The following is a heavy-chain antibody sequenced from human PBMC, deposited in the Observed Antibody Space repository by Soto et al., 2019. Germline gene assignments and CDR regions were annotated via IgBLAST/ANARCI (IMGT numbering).Heavy chain of an antibody. J-gene: IGHJ6*02. D-gene: IGHD3-10*01. Sequence: SETLSLTCTVSGGSISSGDYYWSWIRQPPGKGLEWIGYIYYSGSTYYNPSLKSRVTISVDTSKNQFSLKLSSVTAADTAVYYCARDLRITMVRGVPGAYYYYGMDVWGQGTTVTVSS. CDR3: ARDLRITMVRGVPGAYYYYGMDV. V-gene: IGHV4-30-4*01. CDR1: GGSISSGDYY. CDR2: IYYSGST.